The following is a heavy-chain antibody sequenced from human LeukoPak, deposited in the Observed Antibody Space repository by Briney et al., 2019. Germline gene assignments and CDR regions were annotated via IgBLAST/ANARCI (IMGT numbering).Heavy chain of an antibody. CDR1: GFTFSSYW. V-gene: IGHV3-7*03. CDR3: AKDKIGCSGGSCYNFDY. J-gene: IGHJ4*02. Sequence: GGSLRLSCAASGFTFSSYWMSWVRQAPGKGLEWVANIKQDGSEKYYVDSVKGRFTISRDNAKNSLYLQMNSLRAEDTALNYCAKDKIGCSGGSCYNFDYWGQGTLVTVSS. CDR2: IKQDGSEK. D-gene: IGHD2-15*01.